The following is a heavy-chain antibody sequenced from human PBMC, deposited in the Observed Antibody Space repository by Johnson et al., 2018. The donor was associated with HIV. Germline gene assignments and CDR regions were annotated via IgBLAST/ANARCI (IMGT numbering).Heavy chain of an antibody. D-gene: IGHD3-22*01. J-gene: IGHJ3*02. CDR3: ATESVGYYDSSGYYSVGMGGAFDI. CDR1: GFTFSSYG. CDR2: ISYDGSNK. V-gene: IGHV3-30*03. Sequence: QVQLVESGGGVVQPGRSLRLSCAASGFTFSSYGMHWVRQAPGKGLEWVAVISYDGSNKYYADSVKGRFTISRDNSKNTLYLQMNSLRAEDTAVYYCATESVGYYDSSGYYSVGMGGAFDIWGQGTMVTVSS.